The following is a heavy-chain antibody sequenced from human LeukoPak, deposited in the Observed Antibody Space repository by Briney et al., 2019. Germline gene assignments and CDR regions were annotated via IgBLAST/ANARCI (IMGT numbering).Heavy chain of an antibody. Sequence: GGSLRLSCAASGFTFDDYGMSWVRQAPGKGLEWVSGINWNGGSTAYADSVKGRFTVSRYNAKNSLYLQMNSLRAEDTAVYYCARGLGGWYAGCDYWGQGTLVTVSS. CDR2: INWNGGST. CDR3: ARGLGGWYAGCDY. CDR1: GFTFDDYG. D-gene: IGHD6-19*01. V-gene: IGHV3-20*04. J-gene: IGHJ4*02.